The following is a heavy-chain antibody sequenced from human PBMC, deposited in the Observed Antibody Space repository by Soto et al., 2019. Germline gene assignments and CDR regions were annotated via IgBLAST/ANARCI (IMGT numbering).Heavy chain of an antibody. V-gene: IGHV1-18*04. CDR3: ARDPRIAVAGTGDYFDY. CDR2: ISAYNGNT. Sequence: QVQLVQSGAEVKKPGASVKVSCKASGYTFTSYGISWVRQAPGQGLEWMGWISAYNGNTNYAQKLQGRVTMTTDTSTSTAYMERRSLRSDDTAVYYCARDPRIAVAGTGDYFDYWGQGTLVTDSS. D-gene: IGHD6-19*01. J-gene: IGHJ4*02. CDR1: GYTFTSYG.